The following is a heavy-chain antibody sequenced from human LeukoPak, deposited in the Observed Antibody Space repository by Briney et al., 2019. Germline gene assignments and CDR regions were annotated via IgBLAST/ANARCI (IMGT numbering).Heavy chain of an antibody. CDR1: GGTFSSYA. V-gene: IGHV1-69*13. J-gene: IGHJ4*02. CDR3: AATPFTMVRGVRVNPPTYYFDY. Sequence: GASVKVSCKASGGTFSSYAISWVRQAPGQGLEWMGGIIPIFGTANYAQKFQGRVTITADESTSTAYMELSSLRSEDTAVYYCAATPFTMVRGVRVNPPTYYFDYWGQGTLVTVSS. CDR2: IIPIFGTA. D-gene: IGHD3-10*01.